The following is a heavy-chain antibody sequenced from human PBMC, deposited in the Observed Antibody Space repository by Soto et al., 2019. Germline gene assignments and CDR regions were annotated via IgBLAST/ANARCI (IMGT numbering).Heavy chain of an antibody. J-gene: IGHJ6*03. Sequence: SETLSLTCAVYGGSFSGYYWSWIRQPPGKGLKWIGEINHSGSTNYNPSLKSRVTISVDTSKNQFSLKLSSVTAADTAVYYCASLQYLAGGSSSYYYMDVWGKGTTVTVSS. V-gene: IGHV4-34*01. CDR2: INHSGST. D-gene: IGHD1-26*01. CDR1: GGSFSGYY. CDR3: ASLQYLAGGSSSYYYMDV.